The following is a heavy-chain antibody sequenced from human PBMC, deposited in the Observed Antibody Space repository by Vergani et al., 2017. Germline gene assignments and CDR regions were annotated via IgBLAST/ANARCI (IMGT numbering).Heavy chain of an antibody. J-gene: IGHJ3*02. CDR1: GGSISSYY. D-gene: IGHD2-21*02. Sequence: QVQLQQWGAGLLKPSETLSLTCTVSGGSISSYYWSWIRQPPGKGLEWIGYIYYSGSTNYNPSLKSRVTISVDTSKNQFSLKLSSVTAADTAVYYCARLMSLVTAQDAFDIWGQGTMVTVSS. CDR3: ARLMSLVTAQDAFDI. CDR2: IYYSGST. V-gene: IGHV4-59*08.